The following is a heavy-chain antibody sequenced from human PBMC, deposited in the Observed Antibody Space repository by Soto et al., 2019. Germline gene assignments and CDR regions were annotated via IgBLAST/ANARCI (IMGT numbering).Heavy chain of an antibody. CDR3: ARGRYSSSRGGMDV. D-gene: IGHD6-6*01. V-gene: IGHV3-33*01. CDR2: IWYDGSNK. J-gene: IGHJ6*02. Sequence: QVQLVESGGGVVQPGRSLRLSCAASGFTFSSYGMHWVRQAPGKGLEWVAVIWYDGSNKYYADSVKGRFTISRDNSKNALYLQMNSLRAEDTAVYYCARGRYSSSRGGMDVWGQGTTVTVSS. CDR1: GFTFSSYG.